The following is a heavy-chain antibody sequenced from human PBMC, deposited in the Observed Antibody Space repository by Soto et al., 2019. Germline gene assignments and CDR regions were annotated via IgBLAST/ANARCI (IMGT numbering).Heavy chain of an antibody. Sequence: ASVKVSFKASGYTFTGYYMHWVRQAPGQGLEWMGWINPNSGGTNYAQKFQGRVTMTRDTSISTAYMELSRLRSDDTAVYYCAGEIRYYYDSSGYYHGSYWGQGTLVTVSS. CDR1: GYTFTGYY. V-gene: IGHV1-2*02. D-gene: IGHD3-22*01. CDR3: AGEIRYYYDSSGYYHGSY. CDR2: INPNSGGT. J-gene: IGHJ4*02.